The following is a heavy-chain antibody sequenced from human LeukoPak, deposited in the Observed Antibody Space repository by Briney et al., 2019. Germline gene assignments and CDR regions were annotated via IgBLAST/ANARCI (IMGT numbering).Heavy chain of an antibody. Sequence: GGSLRPSCAASGFTFSDYYMSWIRQAPGKGLEWVSYISSSGSTIYYADSVKGRFTISRDNAKNSLYLQMNSLRAEDTAVYYCASTDYGGNSYYFDYWGQGTLVTVSS. CDR3: ASTDYGGNSYYFDY. CDR2: ISSSGSTI. J-gene: IGHJ4*02. V-gene: IGHV3-11*01. D-gene: IGHD4-23*01. CDR1: GFTFSDYY.